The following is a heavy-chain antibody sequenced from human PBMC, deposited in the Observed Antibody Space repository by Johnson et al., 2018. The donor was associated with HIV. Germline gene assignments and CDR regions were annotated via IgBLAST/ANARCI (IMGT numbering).Heavy chain of an antibody. CDR2: IKSKYHDETP. Sequence: EVQLVESGGGFVKPEGSLRLSCAASGFTFKNAWMHWVRQAPGKGLAWLGRIKSKYHDETPDYAAPVKGKFSISRDDSKTILYLQMNSLKSEDTAVYFCTTEWGGSFDIWGQGTVVTVSS. V-gene: IGHV3-15*01. CDR1: GFTFKNAW. J-gene: IGHJ3*02. D-gene: IGHD3-16*01. CDR3: TTEWGGSFDI.